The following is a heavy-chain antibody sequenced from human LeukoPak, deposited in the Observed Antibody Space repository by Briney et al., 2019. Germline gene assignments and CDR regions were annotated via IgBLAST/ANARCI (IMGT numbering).Heavy chain of an antibody. CDR3: ARTITAMVMYYYYGMDV. V-gene: IGHV1-69*13. CDR1: GGTFSSYA. Sequence: SVKVSCKASGGTFSSYAISWVRQAPGQGLEWMGGIIPIFGTANYAQKFQGRVTFTADESTSTAYMELSSLRSEDTAVYYCARTITAMVMYYYYGMDVWGQGTTVTVSS. CDR2: IIPIFGTA. J-gene: IGHJ6*02. D-gene: IGHD5-18*01.